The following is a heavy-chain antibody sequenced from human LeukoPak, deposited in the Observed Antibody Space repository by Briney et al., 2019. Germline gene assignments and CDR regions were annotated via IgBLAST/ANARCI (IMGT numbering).Heavy chain of an antibody. J-gene: IGHJ3*02. CDR2: ISYSGST. D-gene: IGHD4-17*01. CDR1: GGSISSHY. V-gene: IGHV4-59*11. Sequence: SETLSLTCTVSGGSISSHYWTWIRQSPGKGLEWIGYISYSGSTNYNPSLKSRVTLSVDTSKNQFSLKLSSVTATDTAVYYCARDPTTVTKGFDIWGQGTMVTVSS. CDR3: ARDPTTVTKGFDI.